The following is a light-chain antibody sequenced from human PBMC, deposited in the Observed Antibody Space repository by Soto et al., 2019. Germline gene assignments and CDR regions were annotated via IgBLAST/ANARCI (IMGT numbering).Light chain of an antibody. CDR1: SSDVGSYNR. V-gene: IGLV2-18*02. CDR3: SSFTSSRTLV. J-gene: IGLJ2*01. Sequence: QSALTQPPSVSGSPGQSVTISCTGTSSDVGSYNRVSWYQQPPGTAPKLMIYEVTNRPSGVPDRFSGSKSGNTGSLTISGLQAEDEAYYFCSSFTSSRTLVFGGGTKLTVL. CDR2: EVT.